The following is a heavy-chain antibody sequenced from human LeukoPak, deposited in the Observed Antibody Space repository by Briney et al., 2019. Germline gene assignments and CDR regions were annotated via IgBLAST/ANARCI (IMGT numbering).Heavy chain of an antibody. D-gene: IGHD1-14*01. J-gene: IGHJ6*02. CDR3: ARDRGRTTHYYYYGMDV. CDR1: GGTFSSYA. V-gene: IGHV1-69*04. CDR2: IIPILGIA. Sequence: SVKVSCKASGGTFSSYAISWVRQAPGQGLERMGRIIPILGIANYAQKFQGRVTITADKSTSTAYIELSSLRSEDTAVYYCARDRGRTTHYYYYGMDVWGQGTTVTVSS.